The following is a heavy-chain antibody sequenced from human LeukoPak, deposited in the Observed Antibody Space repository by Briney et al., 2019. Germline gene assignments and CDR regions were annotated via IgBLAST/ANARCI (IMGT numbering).Heavy chain of an antibody. J-gene: IGHJ4*02. CDR1: GFTFSSYG. CDR2: LNHSGSN. Sequence: PGGSLRLSCAASGFTFSSYGMHWMRQPPGKGLEWIGELNHSGSNNLYPSLKSRVTISVSRSKTQFSLKLSSVTAADTAVYYCARGPRTGYSYGYGDYWGQGTLVTVSS. CDR3: ARGPRTGYSYGYGDY. V-gene: IGHV4-34*01. D-gene: IGHD5-18*01.